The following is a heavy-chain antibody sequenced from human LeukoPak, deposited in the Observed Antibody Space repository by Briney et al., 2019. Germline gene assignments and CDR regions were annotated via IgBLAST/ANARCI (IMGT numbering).Heavy chain of an antibody. J-gene: IGHJ4*02. Sequence: PSASVKVSCKASGYTFTSYAMNWVRQAPGQGLEWMGWINTNTGNPTYAQGFTGRFVFSLDTSVSTAYLQISSLKAEDTAVYYCARVKSIPNGYYFDYWGQGTLVTVSS. D-gene: IGHD6-6*01. CDR1: GYTFTSYA. V-gene: IGHV7-4-1*02. CDR2: INTNTGNP. CDR3: ARVKSIPNGYYFDY.